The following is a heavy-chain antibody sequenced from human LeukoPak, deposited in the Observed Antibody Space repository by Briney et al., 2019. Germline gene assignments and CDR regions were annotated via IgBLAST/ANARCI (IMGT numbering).Heavy chain of an antibody. J-gene: IGHJ4*02. V-gene: IGHV1-2*06. Sequence: ASVKVSCKASGGTFSSYAISWVRQAPGQGLEWMGRINPNSGGTNYAQKFQGRVTMTRDTSISTAYMELSRLRSDDTAVYYCARIPPTHTEGFDYWGQGTLVTVSS. CDR1: GGTFSSYA. CDR3: ARIPPTHTEGFDY. CDR2: INPNSGGT.